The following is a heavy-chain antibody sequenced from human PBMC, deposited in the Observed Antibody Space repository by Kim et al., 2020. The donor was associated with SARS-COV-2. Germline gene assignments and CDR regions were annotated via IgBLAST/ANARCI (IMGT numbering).Heavy chain of an antibody. V-gene: IGHV1-3*04. D-gene: IGHD3-10*01. Sequence: ASVKVSCKASGYTFSKNGIDWVRQAPGQRLEWMGWIYIGDGNTEYSEKFYDRLTITRDTSTSASYLELSRLTSEDSGVYYCARGGPFSGSGSPFDYWGQGTLVIVSS. J-gene: IGHJ4*02. CDR3: ARGGPFSGSGSPFDY. CDR2: IYIGDGNT. CDR1: GYTFSKNG.